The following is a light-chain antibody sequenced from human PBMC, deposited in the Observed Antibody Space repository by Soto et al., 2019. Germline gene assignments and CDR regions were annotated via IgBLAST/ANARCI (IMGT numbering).Light chain of an antibody. J-gene: IGKJ5*01. CDR2: GAS. CDR3: QNYNSAPIT. Sequence: DIQMTQSPSSLSASVGHRVTITCRASQGTSIYLAWYQQAAGKVPKHLIYGASKLQSGVPSRFRGGGSGTNFTLTISSLLPEDVGTYYCQNYNSAPITFGQGTRLEI. CDR1: QGTSIY. V-gene: IGKV1-27*01.